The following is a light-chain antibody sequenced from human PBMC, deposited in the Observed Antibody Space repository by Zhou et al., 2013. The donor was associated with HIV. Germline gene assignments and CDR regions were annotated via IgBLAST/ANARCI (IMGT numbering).Light chain of an antibody. CDR1: QDIRSN. J-gene: IGKJ2*01. CDR2: RAS. Sequence: EVLMTQSPATLSVSPGGRATLFCRASQDIRSNLAWYQQKPGQAPRLLIYRASFRATGVPDRFXKKAVGLGQSFTLTISDMQSEDYAIYYCQQYNNWPRTFGPGDQAGDQT. CDR3: QQYNNWPRT. V-gene: IGKV3-15*01.